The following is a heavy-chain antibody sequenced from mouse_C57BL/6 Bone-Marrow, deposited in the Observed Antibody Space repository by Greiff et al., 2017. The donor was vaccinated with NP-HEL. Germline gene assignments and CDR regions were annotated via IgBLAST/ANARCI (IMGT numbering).Heavy chain of an antibody. J-gene: IGHJ2*01. Sequence: PLQQSGAELAKPGASVKLSCKASGYTFTSYWMHWVKQRPGQGLEWIGYINPSSGYTKYNQKFKDKATLTAEKSYSTADMQLSSLTYEDSAVYYCARGAPGYFDYWGQGTTLTVSS. CDR2: INPSSGYT. CDR3: ARGAPGYFDY. CDR1: GYTFTSYW. V-gene: IGHV1-7*01.